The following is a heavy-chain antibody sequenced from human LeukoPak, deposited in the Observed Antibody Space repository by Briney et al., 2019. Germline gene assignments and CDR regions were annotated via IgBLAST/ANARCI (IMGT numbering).Heavy chain of an antibody. CDR2: MSVSGGST. J-gene: IGHJ1*01. CDR1: GFTFTSYA. CDR3: AKDGVGDSSGYYLLEH. D-gene: IGHD3-22*01. Sequence: GGSLRLSCAASGFTFTSYAMSWVRQAPGKGLEWVSAMSVSGGSTYYADSVKGRFTVSRDNSKDTLYLEMKSLRGEDTAVYYCAKDGVGDSSGYYLLEHWGQGTLVTVSS. V-gene: IGHV3-23*01.